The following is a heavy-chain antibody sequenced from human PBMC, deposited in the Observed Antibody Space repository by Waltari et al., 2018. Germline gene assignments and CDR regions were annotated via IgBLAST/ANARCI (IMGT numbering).Heavy chain of an antibody. CDR3: AKDRRYYDSSGYYQYFDY. Sequence: QVQLAESGGGVVQPGGSLRLSCAASGFTFSSYGMHWVRQAPGKGLEWVAFIRYDGSNKYYADSVKGRFTISRDNSKNTLYLQMNSLRAEDTAVYYCAKDRRYYDSSGYYQYFDYWGQGTLVTVSS. J-gene: IGHJ4*02. CDR1: GFTFSSYG. CDR2: IRYDGSNK. D-gene: IGHD3-22*01. V-gene: IGHV3-30*02.